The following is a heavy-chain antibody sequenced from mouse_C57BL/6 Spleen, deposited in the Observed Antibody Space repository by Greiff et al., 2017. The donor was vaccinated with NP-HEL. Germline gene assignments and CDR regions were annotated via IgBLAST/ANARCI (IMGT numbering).Heavy chain of an antibody. CDR3: ARQDYEYYAMDY. Sequence: VQLQQSGAELVRPGTSVKVSCKASGYAFTNYLIEWVKQRPGQGLEWIGVINPGSGGTNYNEKFKGKATLTADKSSSTAYMQLSSLTSEDSAVYFCARQDYEYYAMDYWGQGTSVTVSS. D-gene: IGHD2-4*01. CDR2: INPGSGGT. CDR1: GYAFTNYL. J-gene: IGHJ4*01. V-gene: IGHV1-54*01.